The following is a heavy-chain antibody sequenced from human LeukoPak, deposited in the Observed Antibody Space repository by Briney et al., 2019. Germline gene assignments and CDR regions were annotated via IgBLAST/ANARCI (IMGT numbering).Heavy chain of an antibody. V-gene: IGHV3-48*03. Sequence: GGSLRLSCVVSGFTFSNYEMNWVCQAPGKGLEWVSYISSSGSTTYYADSVKGRFTISRDNAKNSLFLQMNSLRAEDTAVYFCARMFEFWGQGTLVTVSS. CDR1: GFTFSNYE. CDR3: ARMFEF. J-gene: IGHJ4*02. CDR2: ISSSGSTT.